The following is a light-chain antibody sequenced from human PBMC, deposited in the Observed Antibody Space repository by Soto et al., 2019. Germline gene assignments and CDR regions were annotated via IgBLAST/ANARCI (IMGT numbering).Light chain of an antibody. J-gene: IGLJ2*01. CDR3: SSYVTGNSLI. CDR1: SRDVGGHDY. CDR2: ELS. V-gene: IGLV2-8*01. Sequence: QSALTQPPSASGSPGQSVTISGTGTSRDVGGHDYVSWYQQHPGKAPKLMIYELSKRPSGVPDRFSGSKSGNTASLTVSALQAEDEADYYCSSYVTGNSLIFGGGTKLTVL.